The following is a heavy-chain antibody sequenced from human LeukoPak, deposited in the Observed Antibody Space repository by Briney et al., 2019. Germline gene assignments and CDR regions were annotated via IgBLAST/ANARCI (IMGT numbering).Heavy chain of an antibody. J-gene: IGHJ5*02. V-gene: IGHV1-2*02. CDR3: ARELKNYGSGRHARFDP. CDR2: INPNSGGT. D-gene: IGHD3-10*01. Sequence: ASVKVSCKASGGTFSSYAISWVRQAPGQGLEWMGWINPNSGGTNYAQKFQGRVTMTRDTSISTAYMELSRLRSDDTAVYYCARELKNYGSGRHARFDPWGQGTLVTVSS. CDR1: GGTFSSYA.